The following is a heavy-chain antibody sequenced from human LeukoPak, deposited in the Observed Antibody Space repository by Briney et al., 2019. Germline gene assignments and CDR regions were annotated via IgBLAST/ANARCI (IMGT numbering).Heavy chain of an antibody. Sequence: GGSLRLSCAASGFTFSSYAMTWVRQAPGKGLEWVSGISDSGDGTYYADSVKGRFTISRDDSKNTLYLQMNSLRDEDTALYYCANGLPPDYWGQGTLVPVSS. J-gene: IGHJ4*02. V-gene: IGHV3-23*01. CDR3: ANGLPPDY. CDR1: GFTFSSYA. CDR2: ISDSGDGT. D-gene: IGHD4-17*01.